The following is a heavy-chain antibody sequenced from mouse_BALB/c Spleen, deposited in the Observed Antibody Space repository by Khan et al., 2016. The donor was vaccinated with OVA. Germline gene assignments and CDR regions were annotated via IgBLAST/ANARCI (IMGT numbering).Heavy chain of an antibody. J-gene: IGHJ4*01. Sequence: EVELVESGGGLVKPGGSLKLSCSASGFTFSSYAMSWVRQTPEKRLAWVATISSGGHYTFYPDSVKGRFTISRDNAKNTLYLQMSSLRSEDTAMYYCARSLVDYHAMDYWGQGTSVTVSS. CDR2: ISSGGHYT. V-gene: IGHV5-9-3*01. CDR1: GFTFSSYA. CDR3: ARSLVDYHAMDY. D-gene: IGHD2-2*01.